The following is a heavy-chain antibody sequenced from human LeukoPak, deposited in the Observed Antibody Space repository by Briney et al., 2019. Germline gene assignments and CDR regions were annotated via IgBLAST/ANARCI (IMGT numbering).Heavy chain of an antibody. D-gene: IGHD1-20*01. CDR1: GYTFTDYY. V-gene: IGHV1-2*02. Sequence: ASVTVSCKASGYTFTDYYMHWVRQAPGQGLEGMGWINPDNGGTNYAQKFQGRVTMTRDMSISTAYMELSRLRSDDTAVYYCASVSGIGITGTTRGHWFDPWGQGTLVTVSS. J-gene: IGHJ5*02. CDR2: INPDNGGT. CDR3: ASVSGIGITGTTRGHWFDP.